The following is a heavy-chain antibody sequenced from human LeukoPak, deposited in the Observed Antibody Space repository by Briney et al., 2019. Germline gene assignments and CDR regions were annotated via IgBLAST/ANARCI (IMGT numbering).Heavy chain of an antibody. CDR2: INHSGST. V-gene: IGHV4-34*01. CDR1: GGSFSGYY. J-gene: IGHJ6*03. Sequence: SETLSLTCAVYGGSFSGYYWSWICQPPGKGLEWIGEINHSGSTNYNPSLKSRVTISVDTSKNQFSLKLSSVTAADTAVYYCARDFITGTTNYYYYYMDVWGKGTTVTVSS. D-gene: IGHD1-7*01. CDR3: ARDFITGTTNYYYYYMDV.